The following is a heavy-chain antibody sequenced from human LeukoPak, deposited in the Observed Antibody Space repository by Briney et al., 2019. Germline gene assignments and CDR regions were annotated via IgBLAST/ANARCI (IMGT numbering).Heavy chain of an antibody. J-gene: IGHJ4*02. CDR1: GYTFTAYY. CDR2: INPNSGGT. Sequence: ASVKVSCKASGYTFTAYYMHSVRQAPGQGREWMGWINPNSGGTNYAQKFQGRVTMTRDTSISTAYMELSRLRSDDTAVYYCARDPGYDFWSGYYWDYWGQGTLVTVSS. CDR3: ARDPGYDFWSGYYWDY. D-gene: IGHD3-3*01. V-gene: IGHV1-2*02.